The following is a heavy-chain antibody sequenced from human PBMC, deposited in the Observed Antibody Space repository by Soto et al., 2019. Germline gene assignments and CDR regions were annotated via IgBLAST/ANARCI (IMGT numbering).Heavy chain of an antibody. CDR3: ARHVHSSSWGIDV. Sequence: SETLSLTYTVSGGPNSRHYWSWYRQSPGKGLEWIGYFYNSGSTNNNPSLKSRVTISVDTSKNQFSLKLTSVIAADTAVYYCARHVHSSSWGIDVWGQGTTVTVS. V-gene: IGHV4-59*08. D-gene: IGHD6-13*01. CDR2: FYNSGST. J-gene: IGHJ6*02. CDR1: GGPNSRHY.